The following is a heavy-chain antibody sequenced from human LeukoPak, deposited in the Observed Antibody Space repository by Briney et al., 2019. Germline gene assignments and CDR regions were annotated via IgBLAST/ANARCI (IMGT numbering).Heavy chain of an antibody. CDR2: IYTSGST. V-gene: IGHV4-61*02. CDR1: GGSISSGSYY. Sequence: SETLSLTCTVSGGSISSGSYYRSWIRQPAGKGLEWIGRIYTSGSTNYNPSLKSRVTISVDTSKNQFSLKLSSVTAADTAVYYCARGVASSSDFDYWGQGTLVTVSS. J-gene: IGHJ4*02. D-gene: IGHD6-6*01. CDR3: ARGVASSSDFDY.